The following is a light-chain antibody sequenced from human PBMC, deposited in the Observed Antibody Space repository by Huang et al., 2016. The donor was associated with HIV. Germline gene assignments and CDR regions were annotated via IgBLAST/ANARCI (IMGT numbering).Light chain of an antibody. CDR3: QQHYITPPFT. CDR2: AAS. V-gene: IGKV1-39*01. J-gene: IGKJ2*01. Sequence: DIQMIQSPSSLSASVGDRVTITCRASQSIDTYLNWYQHKPGKAPKLLIYAASSLQSGVQSRCSGSGSGTDFTLTISNLQPEDFATYYCQQHYITPPFTFGQGTKLEIK. CDR1: QSIDTY.